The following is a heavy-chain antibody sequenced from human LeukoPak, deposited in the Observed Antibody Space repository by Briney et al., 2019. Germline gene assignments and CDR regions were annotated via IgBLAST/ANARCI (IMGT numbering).Heavy chain of an antibody. Sequence: ASVKVSCKASGYTFTSYYMHWVRQAPGQGLEWMGIINPSGGSTSYAQKFQGRVTMTRDTSTSTVYMELSSLRSEDTAVYYCACPDIVVVPAATEDYYYYYYMDVWGKGTTVTVSS. D-gene: IGHD2-2*01. V-gene: IGHV1-46*01. J-gene: IGHJ6*03. CDR2: INPSGGST. CDR1: GYTFTSYY. CDR3: ACPDIVVVPAATEDYYYYYYMDV.